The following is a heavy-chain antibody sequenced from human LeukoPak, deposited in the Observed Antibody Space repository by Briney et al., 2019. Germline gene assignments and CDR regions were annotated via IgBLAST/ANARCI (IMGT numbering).Heavy chain of an antibody. CDR1: GYTLTGYY. J-gene: IGHJ4*02. Sequence: ASVKVSCKASGYTLTGYYMHWVRQAPGQGLEWMGWINPNSGDTKYAQKFQGRVTMTRDTSISTAYLDLSRLRSDDTAVYYCASRSGTYRAFDYWGQGTLVTVSS. V-gene: IGHV1-2*02. CDR3: ASRSGTYRAFDY. CDR2: INPNSGDT. D-gene: IGHD1-26*01.